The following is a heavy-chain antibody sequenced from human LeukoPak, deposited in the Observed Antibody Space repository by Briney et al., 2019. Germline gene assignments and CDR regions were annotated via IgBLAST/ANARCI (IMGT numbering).Heavy chain of an antibody. CDR1: GGSFSGYY. D-gene: IGHD3-3*01. V-gene: IGHV4-34*01. Sequence: PSETLSLTCAVYGGSFSGYYWSWIRQPPGKGLEWIGEINHSGSTNYNPSLKSRVTISVDTSKNQFSLKLSSVTAADTAAYYCAINDFWSGYYPFDYWGQGTLVTVSS. J-gene: IGHJ4*02. CDR2: INHSGST. CDR3: AINDFWSGYYPFDY.